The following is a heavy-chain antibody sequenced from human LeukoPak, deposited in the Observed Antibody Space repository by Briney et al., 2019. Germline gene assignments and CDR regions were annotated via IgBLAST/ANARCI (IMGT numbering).Heavy chain of an antibody. CDR2: INPNSGGT. CDR1: GYTFTGYY. Sequence: ASVKISCKGSGYTFTGYYMHWVRQAPGQGLEWMGWINPNSGGTNYAQKFQGRVTMTRDTSISTAYMELSRLRSDDTAVYYCARSRYYYGSGSYRYSAFDIWGQGTMVTVSS. V-gene: IGHV1-2*02. D-gene: IGHD3-10*01. J-gene: IGHJ3*02. CDR3: ARSRYYYGSGSYRYSAFDI.